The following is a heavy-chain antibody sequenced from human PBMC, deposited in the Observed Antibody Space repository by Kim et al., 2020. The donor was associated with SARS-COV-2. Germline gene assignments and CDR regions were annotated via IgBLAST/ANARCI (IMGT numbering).Heavy chain of an antibody. D-gene: IGHD2-15*01. V-gene: IGHV3-53*01. J-gene: IGHJ4*02. Sequence: YSGGNTYYSDPVMGRFPISRDNSKNTLYLQMDSQRADDTAVYYCVGGAGGYWGQGTLVTVSS. CDR2: YSGGNT. CDR3: VGGAGGY.